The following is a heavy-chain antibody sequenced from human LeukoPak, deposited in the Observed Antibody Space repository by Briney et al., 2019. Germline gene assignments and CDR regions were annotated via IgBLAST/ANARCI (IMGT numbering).Heavy chain of an antibody. D-gene: IGHD3-22*01. CDR1: GFTFSSYW. CDR2: IKQDGSEK. J-gene: IGHJ4*02. CDR3: ARDKSQYDSIGYYGY. Sequence: PGGSLRLSCAASGFTFSSYWMSWVRQAPGKGLEWVANIKQDGSEKYYVDSVKGRFTISRDNAKNSLYLQMNSLRAEDTAVYYCARDKSQYDSIGYYGYWGQGTLVSVSS. V-gene: IGHV3-7*01.